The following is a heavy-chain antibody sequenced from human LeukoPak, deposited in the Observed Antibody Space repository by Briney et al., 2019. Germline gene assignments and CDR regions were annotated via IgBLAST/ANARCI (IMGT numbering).Heavy chain of an antibody. CDR2: ISGSGGST. D-gene: IGHD1-26*01. Sequence: GGSLRLSCAASGFTFSSYAMSWVRQAPGKGLEWVLAISGSGGSTYYADSVKGRFTISRDNSKNTLYLQMNSLRAEDTAVYYCAKLTMGATTLFDYWGQGTLVTVSS. CDR3: AKLTMGATTLFDY. V-gene: IGHV3-23*01. CDR1: GFTFSSYA. J-gene: IGHJ4*02.